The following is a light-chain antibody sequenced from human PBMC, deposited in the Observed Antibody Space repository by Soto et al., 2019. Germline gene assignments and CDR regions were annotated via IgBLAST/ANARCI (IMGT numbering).Light chain of an antibody. CDR2: RNN. CDR3: AAWDDSLSGVV. J-gene: IGLJ2*01. Sequence: QSVLTQPPSASGTPGQRVTISCSGSSSNIGSNYVYWYQQLPGTVPQLLIYRNNERPSGVPDGCSCCKSGTSASLAISGLRSEDEDDYYCAAWDDSLSGVVFGGGTKLTVL. V-gene: IGLV1-47*01. CDR1: SSNIGSNY.